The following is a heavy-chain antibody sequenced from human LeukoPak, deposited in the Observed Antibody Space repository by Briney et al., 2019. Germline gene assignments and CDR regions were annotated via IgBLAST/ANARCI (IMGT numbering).Heavy chain of an antibody. CDR1: GYTFTGYY. J-gene: IGHJ6*03. D-gene: IGHD2-2*01. V-gene: IGHV1-2*02. CDR3: AREPVSIVVPDSGGYYYYYYMDV. CDR2: INPNSGGT. Sequence: ASVKVSCKASGYTFTGYYMHWVRQAPGQGLEWMGWINPNSGGTNYAQKFQGRVTMTRDTSISTAYMELSRLRSDDTAVYYCAREPVSIVVPDSGGYYYYYYMDVWGKGTTVTVSS.